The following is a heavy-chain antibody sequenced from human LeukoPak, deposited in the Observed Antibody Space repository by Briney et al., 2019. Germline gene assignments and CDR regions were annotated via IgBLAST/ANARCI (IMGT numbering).Heavy chain of an antibody. CDR2: IIPIFGTA. J-gene: IGHJ4*02. V-gene: IGHV1-69*05. Sequence: SVKVSCKASGCTFSSYAISWVRQAPGQGLEWMGGIIPIFGTANYAQTFKGSVTNTTDESTITAYMEVSSLRSEDTAVYYCARGEMATVYFDYWGQGTLVTVSS. D-gene: IGHD5-24*01. CDR1: GCTFSSYA. CDR3: ARGEMATVYFDY.